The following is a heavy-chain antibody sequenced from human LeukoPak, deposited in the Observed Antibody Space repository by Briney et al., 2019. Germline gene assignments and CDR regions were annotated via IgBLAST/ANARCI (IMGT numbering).Heavy chain of an antibody. V-gene: IGHV4-59*12. CDR1: GGSISSYYY. CDR3: ARVRGSYFYYFDY. CDR2: LYYTGST. D-gene: IGHD1-26*01. J-gene: IGHJ4*02. Sequence: SETLSLTCTVSGGSISSYYYWSWIRQPPGKGLEWIGFLYYTGSTNYKSSLKSRVTMSVDTSKNQFSLKLSSVTAADTAVYYCARVRGSYFYYFDYWGQGTLVTVSS.